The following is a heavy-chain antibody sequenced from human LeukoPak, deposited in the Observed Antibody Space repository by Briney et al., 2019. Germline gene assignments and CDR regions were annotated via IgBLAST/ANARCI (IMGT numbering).Heavy chain of an antibody. D-gene: IGHD3-22*01. J-gene: IGHJ4*02. V-gene: IGHV3-53*01. CDR3: AREAILSGYAYFDY. CDR2: IYSGGGT. Sequence: PGGSLRLSCAASGFTVSSNYMSWVRQAPGKGLEWVSVIYSGGGTYYADSVKGRFTISRDSSKNTLYLQMNSLRAEDTAVYYCAREAILSGYAYFDYWGQGTLVTVSS. CDR1: GFTVSSNY.